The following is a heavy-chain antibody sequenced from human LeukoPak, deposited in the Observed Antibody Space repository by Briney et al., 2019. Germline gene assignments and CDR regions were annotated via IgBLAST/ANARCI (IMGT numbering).Heavy chain of an antibody. CDR3: AKDDGSGSYYNWIDF. V-gene: IGHV3-9*01. Sequence: GGSLRLSCVASGFTFDDYAMHWVRQAPGKGLEWVSGISWNSGIIDYADSVKGRFTISRDNAKNSPYLQMNSLRAEDTALYYCAKDDGSGSYYNWIDFWGQGTLVTVSS. J-gene: IGHJ4*02. D-gene: IGHD3-10*01. CDR2: ISWNSGII. CDR1: GFTFDDYA.